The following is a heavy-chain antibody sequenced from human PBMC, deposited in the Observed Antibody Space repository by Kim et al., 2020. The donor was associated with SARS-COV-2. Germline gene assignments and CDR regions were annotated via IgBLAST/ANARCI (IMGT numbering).Heavy chain of an antibody. D-gene: IGHD4-17*01. J-gene: IGHJ4*02. CDR3: ARVPLSYGGLCFDY. CDR2: IYYSGST. V-gene: IGHV4-59*01. CDR1: GGSISSYY. Sequence: SETLSLTCTVSGGSISSYYWSWIRQPPGKGLEWIGYIYYSGSTNYNPSLKSRVTISVDTSKNQFSLKLSSVTAADTAVYYCARVPLSYGGLCFDYWGQGTLVTVSS.